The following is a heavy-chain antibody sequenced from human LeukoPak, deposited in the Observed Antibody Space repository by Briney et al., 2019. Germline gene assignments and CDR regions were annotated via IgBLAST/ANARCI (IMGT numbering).Heavy chain of an antibody. Sequence: GGSLRLSCAASGFSFRSYAMHWVRQAPGKGLEWVAVISYDGSNKYYADSVKGRFTISRDNSKNTLYLQMNSLRAEDTAVYYCARVAGSSGYYRAFDIWGQGTMVTVSS. CDR3: ARVAGSSGYYRAFDI. V-gene: IGHV3-30-3*01. CDR1: GFSFRSYA. D-gene: IGHD3-22*01. CDR2: ISYDGSNK. J-gene: IGHJ3*02.